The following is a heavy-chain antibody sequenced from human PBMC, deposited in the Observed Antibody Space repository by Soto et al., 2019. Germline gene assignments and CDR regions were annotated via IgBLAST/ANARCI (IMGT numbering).Heavy chain of an antibody. D-gene: IGHD3-3*02. J-gene: IGHJ5*02. V-gene: IGHV1-24*01. CDR1: GYTLTELS. CDR2: FDPEDGET. CDR3: ATDGISRIFGPLGFDP. Sequence: GASVKVSCKVSGYTLTELSMHWVRQAPGKGLGWMGGFDPEDGETIYAQKFQGRVTMTEDTSTDTAYMELSSLRSEDTAVYYCATDGISRIFGPLGFDPWGQGTLVTVSS.